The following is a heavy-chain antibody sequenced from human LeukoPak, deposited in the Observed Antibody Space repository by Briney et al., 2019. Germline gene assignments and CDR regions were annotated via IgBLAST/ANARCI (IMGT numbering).Heavy chain of an antibody. J-gene: IGHJ4*02. CDR3: TKGANSNYYFDY. V-gene: IGHV3-49*04. CDR2: IRSKAYGGTA. D-gene: IGHD1-7*01. Sequence: RSGGSLRLSCTASGFTFGNYAMSWVRQAPGKGLEWLGFIRSKAYGGTAEYAASVKGRFTISRDDSKSIAYLQMNSLKTEDTAVYYCTKGANSNYYFDYWGQGTLVTVSS. CDR1: GFTFGNYA.